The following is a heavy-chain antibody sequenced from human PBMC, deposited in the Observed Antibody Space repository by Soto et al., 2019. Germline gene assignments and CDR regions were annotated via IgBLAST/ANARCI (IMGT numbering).Heavy chain of an antibody. V-gene: IGHV3-23*01. D-gene: IGHD2-15*01. CDR1: GFTFSSYA. CDR3: AKGHVPIRERYYSRSIDV. Sequence: GSLRLSCAASGFTFSSYAMSWVRQAPGKGLEWVSAISGSGGSTYYADSVKGRFTISRDNSKNTLYLQMNSLRAEDTAVYYCAKGHVPIRERYYSRSIDVWGTATTLTRSS. CDR2: ISGSGGST. J-gene: IGHJ6*03.